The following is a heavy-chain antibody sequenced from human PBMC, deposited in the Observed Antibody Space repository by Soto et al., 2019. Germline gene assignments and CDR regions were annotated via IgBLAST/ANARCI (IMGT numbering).Heavy chain of an antibody. D-gene: IGHD5-12*01. CDR2: IIPIFGTA. V-gene: IGHV1-69*13. Sequence: GASVKVSCKASGGTFSSYAISWVRQAPGQGLEWMGGIIPIFGTANYAQKFQGRVTITADESTSTAYMELSSLRSEDTAVYYCASRKERATIMGYYYYGMDVWGQGTTVTVSS. J-gene: IGHJ6*02. CDR1: GGTFSSYA. CDR3: ASRKERATIMGYYYYGMDV.